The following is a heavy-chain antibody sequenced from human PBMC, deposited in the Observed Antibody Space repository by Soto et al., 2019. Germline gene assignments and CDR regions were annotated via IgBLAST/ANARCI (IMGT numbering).Heavy chain of an antibody. CDR3: AREVVFGSSWQGYYYYYGMDV. J-gene: IGHJ6*02. Sequence: GASVKVSCKASGYTFTGYYMHWVRQAPGQGLEWMGWINPNSGGTNYAQKFRGRVTMTRDTSISTAYMELSRLRSDDTAVYYCAREVVFGSSWQGYYYYYGMDVWGQGTTVTVSS. CDR2: INPNSGGT. D-gene: IGHD6-13*01. CDR1: GYTFTGYY. V-gene: IGHV1-2*02.